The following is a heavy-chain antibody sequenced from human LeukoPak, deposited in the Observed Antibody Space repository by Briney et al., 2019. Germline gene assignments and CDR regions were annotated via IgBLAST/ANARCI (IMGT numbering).Heavy chain of an antibody. CDR2: ISFDGVNT. Sequence: GRSLRLSCAASGFTFSTYAIHWVRQAPGKGLEWVAVISFDGVNTFYADSVKGRFTISRDNSNNTVYLQMNNLRPEDTAVFYCARGQGYESYYYMDVWGKGTTVSASS. J-gene: IGHJ6*03. CDR3: ARGQGYESYYYMDV. CDR1: GFTFSTYA. D-gene: IGHD2-2*01. V-gene: IGHV3-30*04.